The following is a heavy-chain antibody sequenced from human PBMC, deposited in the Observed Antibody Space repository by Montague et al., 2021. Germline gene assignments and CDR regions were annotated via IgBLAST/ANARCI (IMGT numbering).Heavy chain of an antibody. J-gene: IGHJ2*01. D-gene: IGHD3-10*01. CDR3: AKDSCTSGACFFDL. CDR2: IYAESTST. Sequence: SLRLSCAASGFNFGSYAMNWVRQTPGKGLEWVSVIYAESTSTFFADSVKGRFAISRDNSKNTLYLQMNTPRAEDTAVYYCAKDSCTSGACFFDLWGRGTLVTVSS. CDR1: GFNFGSYA. V-gene: IGHV3-23*03.